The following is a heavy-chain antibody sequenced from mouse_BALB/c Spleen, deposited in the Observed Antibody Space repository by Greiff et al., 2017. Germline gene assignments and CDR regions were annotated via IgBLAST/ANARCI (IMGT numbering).Heavy chain of an antibody. CDR3: ARHKYGSYVDYDYAMDY. Sequence: EVQLQESGGGLVQPGGSLKLSCAASGFTFSSYTMSWVRQTPEKRLEWVAYISNGGGSTYYPDTVKGRFTISRDNAKNTLYLQMSSLKSEDTAMYYCARHKYGSYVDYDYAMDYWGQGTSVTVSS. D-gene: IGHD2-10*02. V-gene: IGHV5-12-2*01. J-gene: IGHJ4*01. CDR1: GFTFSSYT. CDR2: ISNGGGST.